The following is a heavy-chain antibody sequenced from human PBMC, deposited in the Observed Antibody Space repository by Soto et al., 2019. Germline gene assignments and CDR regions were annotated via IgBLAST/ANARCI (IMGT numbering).Heavy chain of an antibody. D-gene: IGHD6-19*01. CDR3: ASDRYSSGLKYY. CDR2: ISSSGSTM. J-gene: IGHJ4*02. Sequence: GGSLRLSCAASGFTFSTSGMSWVRQAPGKGLEWVSYISSSGSTMNYVDSVKGRFTISRDNAKNSLYLQMNSLRDEDTAVYYCASDRYSSGLKYYWGQGIMVTVSS. CDR1: GFTFSTSG. V-gene: IGHV3-48*02.